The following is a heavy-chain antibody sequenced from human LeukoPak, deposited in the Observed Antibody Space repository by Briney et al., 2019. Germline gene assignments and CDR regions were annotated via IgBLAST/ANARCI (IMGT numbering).Heavy chain of an antibody. J-gene: IGHJ3*02. Sequence: GESLKISCKGSGYSFTSYWIGWVRQMPGKGLGWMGIIYPGDSDTRYSPSFQGQVTISADKSISTAHLQWSSLKASDTAMYYCARPPATVPYSSSDAFDIWGQGTMVTVSS. D-gene: IGHD6-6*01. V-gene: IGHV5-51*01. CDR3: ARPPATVPYSSSDAFDI. CDR1: GYSFTSYW. CDR2: IYPGDSDT.